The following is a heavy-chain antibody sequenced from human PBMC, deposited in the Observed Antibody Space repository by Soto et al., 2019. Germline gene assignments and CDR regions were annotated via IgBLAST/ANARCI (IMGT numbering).Heavy chain of an antibody. J-gene: IGHJ5*02. Sequence: GGSRRLSWAASGFTFSSYWMHWVRQAPGKGRVWVSRINSDGSSTSYADSVKGRFTISRDNATNTLYLQMNSLSAEDTAVSYCARDPVVVVAATTNWFDPWGQGTLVTVSS. CDR3: ARDPVVVVAATTNWFDP. CDR1: GFTFSSYW. D-gene: IGHD2-15*01. V-gene: IGHV3-74*01. CDR2: INSDGSST.